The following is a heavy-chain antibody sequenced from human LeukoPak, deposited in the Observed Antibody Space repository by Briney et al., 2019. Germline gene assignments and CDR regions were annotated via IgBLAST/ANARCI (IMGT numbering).Heavy chain of an antibody. Sequence: PSETLSLTCTVSGGSISSSSYYWGCIRQPPGKGLVWIGSIYYSRSNYYTPSHKSRVTISVDTSKNQFSLKLSSVTAADTAVYYCARLEGIAAAGYWGQGTLVTVSS. V-gene: IGHV4-39*01. J-gene: IGHJ4*02. CDR3: ARLEGIAAAGY. D-gene: IGHD6-13*01. CDR2: IYYSRSN. CDR1: GGSISSSSYY.